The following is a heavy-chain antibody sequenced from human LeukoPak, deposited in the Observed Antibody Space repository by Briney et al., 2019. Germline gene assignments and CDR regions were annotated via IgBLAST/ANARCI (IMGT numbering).Heavy chain of an antibody. Sequence: GGSLRLSCAASGFTFSSYAMHWVRPAPGKGLEWVAVISYDGSNKYYADSVKGRFTFSRDNSKNTLYLQMNSLRADDTAVYYCARGDSSGYYIDYWGQGTLVTVSS. J-gene: IGHJ4*02. CDR3: ARGDSSGYYIDY. CDR2: ISYDGSNK. CDR1: GFTFSSYA. D-gene: IGHD3-22*01. V-gene: IGHV3-30-3*01.